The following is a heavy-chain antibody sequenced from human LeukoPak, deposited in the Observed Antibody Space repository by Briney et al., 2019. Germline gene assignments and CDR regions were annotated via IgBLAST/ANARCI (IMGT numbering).Heavy chain of an antibody. V-gene: IGHV4-61*01. CDR3: ARDVGRFGEFKYNWFDP. CDR2: IYYSGST. D-gene: IGHD3-10*01. J-gene: IGHJ5*02. Sequence: SETLSLTCTVSGGSVNSGSYYWNWIRQPPGKGLEWIGYIYYSGSTNYNPSLKSRVTISVDTSKNQFSLKLSSVTAADTAVYYCARDVGRFGEFKYNWFDPWGQGTLVTVSS. CDR1: GGSVNSGSYY.